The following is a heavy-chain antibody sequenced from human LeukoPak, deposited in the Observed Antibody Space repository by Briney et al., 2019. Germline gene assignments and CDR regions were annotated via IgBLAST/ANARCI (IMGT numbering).Heavy chain of an antibody. V-gene: IGHV4-34*01. D-gene: IGHD1-7*01. CDR1: GGSFSGYY. J-gene: IGHJ5*02. Sequence: SETLSLTCAVYGGSFSGYYWSWIRQPPGKGLEWIGEINHSGSTNYNPSLKSRVTISVDTSKNQFSLKLSSVTAADTAVYYCARDRMRTGTTGAWFDPWGQETLVTVSS. CDR3: ARDRMRTGTTGAWFDP. CDR2: INHSGST.